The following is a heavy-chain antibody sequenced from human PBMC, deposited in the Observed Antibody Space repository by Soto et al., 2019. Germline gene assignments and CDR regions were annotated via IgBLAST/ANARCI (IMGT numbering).Heavy chain of an antibody. J-gene: IGHJ4*02. CDR2: ISSGGST. Sequence: EVQLVESGGGLVQPGGSLRLSCAASGFTVRNLYMTWVRQAPGKGLQWVAVISSGGSTYYADSVKGRVTISSDNSKNTLDLEMNSLRAEDTAVYYCARDTLGGAYDFLHGGQGTLVTVSS. CDR1: GFTVRNLY. V-gene: IGHV3-66*01. D-gene: IGHD3-3*01. CDR3: ARDTLGGAYDFLH.